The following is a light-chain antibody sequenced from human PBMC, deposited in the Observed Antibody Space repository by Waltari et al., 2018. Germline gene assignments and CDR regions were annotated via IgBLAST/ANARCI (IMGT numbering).Light chain of an antibody. V-gene: IGLV1-40*01. CDR2: GTS. Sequence: QSVLTQPPSVSGAPGQRVTISCTGSSSNIGAGYDVHWYQQLPGTAPKLRTYGTSRRPPGGPALFPGSKSGTSASLAITGLQAEDEADYSCQSYDSSLSGWVFGGGTKLTVL. CDR1: SSNIGAGYD. CDR3: QSYDSSLSGWV. J-gene: IGLJ3*02.